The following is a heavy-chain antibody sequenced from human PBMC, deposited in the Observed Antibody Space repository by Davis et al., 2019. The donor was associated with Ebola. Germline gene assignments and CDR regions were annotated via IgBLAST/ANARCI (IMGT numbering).Heavy chain of an antibody. Sequence: SETLSLTCTVSGGSISSGDYYWSWIRQPPGQGLEWIGYIYYSGSTYYNPSLKSRVTISVDTSKNQFSLKLSSGTAADTAVYYCARDRARQYSNSSLYYYGMDVWGKGTTVTVSS. CDR2: IYYSGST. V-gene: IGHV4-30-4*01. D-gene: IGHD6-6*01. CDR1: GGSISSGDYY. J-gene: IGHJ6*04. CDR3: ARDRARQYSNSSLYYYGMDV.